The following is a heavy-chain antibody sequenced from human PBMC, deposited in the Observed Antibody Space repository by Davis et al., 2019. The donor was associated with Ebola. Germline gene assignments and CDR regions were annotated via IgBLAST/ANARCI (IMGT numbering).Heavy chain of an antibody. V-gene: IGHV1/OR15-3*03. J-gene: IGHJ4*02. CDR3: ARTLKDSGDNY. CDR2: FNAGNGNT. D-gene: IGHD1-26*01. Sequence: GESLKISCKGSGYSFTSYWIGWVRQMPGKGLEWMGWFNAGNGNTKYSQKFQGRVTMTRDTSTGTGYLELSSLRSEDTAVYYCARTLKDSGDNYWGQGTLVTVSS. CDR1: GYSFTSYW.